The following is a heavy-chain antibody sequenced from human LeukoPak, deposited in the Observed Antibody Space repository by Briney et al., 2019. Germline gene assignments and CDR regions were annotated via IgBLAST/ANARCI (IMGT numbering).Heavy chain of an antibody. J-gene: IGHJ3*02. V-gene: IGHV3-23*01. CDR1: GFTLSTYA. CDR3: AKSYFDSSGFSHDAFDI. D-gene: IGHD3-22*01. Sequence: GGSLRLSCSAPGFTLSTYAMNWVRQAPGTGLEWVSGISGSGGSTHYADTVKGRFSISRDSSKNTLYLQVNSLRAEDTAIYYCAKSYFDSSGFSHDAFDIWGQGTMVTVSS. CDR2: ISGSGGST.